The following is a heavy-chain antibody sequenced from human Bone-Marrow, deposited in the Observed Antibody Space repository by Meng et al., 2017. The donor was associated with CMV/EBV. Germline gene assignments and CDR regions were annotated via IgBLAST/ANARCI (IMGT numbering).Heavy chain of an antibody. CDR1: GGTFSSYA. V-gene: IGHV1-69*05. J-gene: IGHJ5*02. Sequence: SVKVSCKASGGTFSSYAISWVRQAPGQGLEWMGGIIPIFGTANYAQKFQGRVTITTDESTSTAYMELSSLRSEDTAVYYCAICGTLELRDKFDPWGQGTLVTVSS. CDR3: AICGTLELRDKFDP. CDR2: IIPIFGTA. D-gene: IGHD1-7*01.